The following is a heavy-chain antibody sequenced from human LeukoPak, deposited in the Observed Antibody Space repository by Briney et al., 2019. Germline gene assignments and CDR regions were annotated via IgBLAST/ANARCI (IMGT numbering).Heavy chain of an antibody. CDR3: AIPAVLLWFGELSPRFDY. Sequence: GGSLRLSCAASGFTFSSYAMHWVRQAPGKGLEWVAVISYDGSNKYYADSVKGRFTISRDNSKNTLYLQMNSLRAEDTAVYYCAIPAVLLWFGELSPRFDYWGQGTLVTVSS. J-gene: IGHJ4*02. CDR2: ISYDGSNK. D-gene: IGHD3-10*01. CDR1: GFTFSSYA. V-gene: IGHV3-30-3*01.